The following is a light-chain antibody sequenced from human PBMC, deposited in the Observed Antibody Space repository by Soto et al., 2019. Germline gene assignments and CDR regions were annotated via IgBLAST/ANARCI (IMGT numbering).Light chain of an antibody. CDR1: QSFSRW. CDR2: DAS. CDR3: LQYDGFPWT. J-gene: IGKJ1*01. V-gene: IGKV1-5*01. Sequence: DIQMTQSPSTLSASVGDTVTITCRAGQSFSRWLAWYQQKPGKAPNLLIYDASSLQSGVPSRFAGSGSGTEFTLTISSLQPDDFATYYCLQYDGFPWTFGQGTKVEI.